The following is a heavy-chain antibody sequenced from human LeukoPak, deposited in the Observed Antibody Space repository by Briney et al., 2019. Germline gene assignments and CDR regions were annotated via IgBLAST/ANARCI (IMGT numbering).Heavy chain of an antibody. V-gene: IGHV3-7*01. D-gene: IGHD6-19*01. J-gene: IGHJ4*02. Sequence: GGSLRLSCAASGLTFSSYWMSWVRQAPGKGLEWVANIKQDGSEKYYVDSVKGRFTISRDNAKNSLYLQMNSLRAEDTAVYYCARINRVAVATYWGQGTLVTVSS. CDR3: ARINRVAVATY. CDR2: IKQDGSEK. CDR1: GLTFSSYW.